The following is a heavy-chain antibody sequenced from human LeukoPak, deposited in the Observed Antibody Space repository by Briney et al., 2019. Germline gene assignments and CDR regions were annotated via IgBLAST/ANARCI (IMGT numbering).Heavy chain of an antibody. CDR1: GFTFSSYT. CDR2: ISSSSDYI. J-gene: IGHJ4*02. Sequence: GGSLRLSCAASGFTFSSYTMNWVSQAPGKGLEWVSSISSSSDYIFYADSVKGRFTISRDNAQNSLYLQMNSLRVEDTAVYYCARLRHYYYDSSGYPYYDCWGQGTLVTVSS. CDR3: ARLRHYYYDSSGYPYYDC. D-gene: IGHD3-22*01. V-gene: IGHV3-21*04.